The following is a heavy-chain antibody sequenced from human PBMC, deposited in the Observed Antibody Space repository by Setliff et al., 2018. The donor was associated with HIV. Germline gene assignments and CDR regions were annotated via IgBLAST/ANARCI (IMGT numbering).Heavy chain of an antibody. V-gene: IGHV4-61*08. D-gene: IGHD6-13*01. CDR3: ARGLPSIAPYYYYMDV. Sequence: SETLSLTCTVSGDSITTGVYYWSWIRQPPGKGLEWIGYIYYSGSTNYKPSLKSRVSISVDTSKNQFSLKLSSVTAADTAVYYCARGLPSIAPYYYYMDVWGKGTTVTVSS. J-gene: IGHJ6*03. CDR1: GDSITTGVYY. CDR2: IYYSGST.